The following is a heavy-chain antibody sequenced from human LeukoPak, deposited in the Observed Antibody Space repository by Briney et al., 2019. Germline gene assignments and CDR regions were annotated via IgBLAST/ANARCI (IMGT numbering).Heavy chain of an antibody. CDR1: GDSISSYY. Sequence: SETLSLTCTVSGDSISSYYWNWIRQFPGKGLEWIGYVYYSGSTNYNPSLKSRVTISLDTSKSQFSLKLSSVTAADTALYYCARAKVTTVFSSTGFDPWGQGTLVTVSS. V-gene: IGHV4-59*01. D-gene: IGHD4-17*01. CDR2: VYYSGST. J-gene: IGHJ5*02. CDR3: ARAKVTTVFSSTGFDP.